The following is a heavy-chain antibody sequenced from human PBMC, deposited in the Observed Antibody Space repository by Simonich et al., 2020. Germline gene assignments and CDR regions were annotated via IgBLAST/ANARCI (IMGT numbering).Heavy chain of an antibody. CDR2: ISGSGGST. V-gene: IGHV3-23*01. J-gene: IGHJ3*02. CDR3: AKDLGERITMIVVVIDAFDI. D-gene: IGHD3-22*01. CDR1: GFTFSSYA. Sequence: GGGLVQPGGSLRLSCAASGFTFSSYAMSWVRQAPGKGLRWVSAISGSGGSTYYADSVKGRFTISRDKSKNTLYLQMNSLRAEDTAVYYCAKDLGERITMIVVVIDAFDIWGQGTMVTVSS.